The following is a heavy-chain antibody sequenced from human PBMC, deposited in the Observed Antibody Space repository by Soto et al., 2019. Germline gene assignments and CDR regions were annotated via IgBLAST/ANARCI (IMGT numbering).Heavy chain of an antibody. J-gene: IGHJ5*02. CDR3: DRVVTSAARGNWFDP. D-gene: IGHD6-6*01. CDR2: IYYSGST. V-gene: IGHV4-30-4*01. CDR1: GGSIRIGDYY. Sequence: TLSLTCPVSGGSIRIGDYYWSWIREPPGKGLEWIGYIYYSGSTYYNPSLKSRVTISVDTSKNQFSLKLSSVTAADTAVYYCDRVVTSAARGNWFDPWGQGTPVTVSS.